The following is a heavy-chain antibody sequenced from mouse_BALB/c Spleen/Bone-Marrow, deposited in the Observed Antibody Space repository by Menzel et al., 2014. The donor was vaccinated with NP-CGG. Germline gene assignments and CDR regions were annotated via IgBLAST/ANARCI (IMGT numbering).Heavy chain of an antibody. CDR1: GFTFTDYY. CDR3: ARDEGFLRFVY. V-gene: IGHV7-3*02. J-gene: IGHJ3*01. D-gene: IGHD1-1*01. Sequence: EVKLVESGGGLVQPGGSLRLSCATSGFTFTDYYMTWVRQPPGKALEWLGFIRNKAIGYTTEYSASVKGRFTISRDNSQSFLYLQMNTLRPEDSASYYCARDEGFLRFVYWNQATLIAASA. CDR2: IRNKAIGYTT.